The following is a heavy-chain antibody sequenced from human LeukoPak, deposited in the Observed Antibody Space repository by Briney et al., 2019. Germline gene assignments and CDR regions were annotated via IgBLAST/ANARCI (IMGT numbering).Heavy chain of an antibody. CDR3: AILYDSSGYYRGNAFDI. CDR2: IYYSGST. Sequence: PSETLSLTCTVSGGSISSYYWSWIRQPPGKGLDWIGYIYYSGSTNYNPSLTSRVTISVDTSKNQSSLKLSSVTAADTAVYYCAILYDSSGYYRGNAFDIWGQGTMVTVSS. D-gene: IGHD3-22*01. V-gene: IGHV4-59*01. CDR1: GGSISSYY. J-gene: IGHJ3*02.